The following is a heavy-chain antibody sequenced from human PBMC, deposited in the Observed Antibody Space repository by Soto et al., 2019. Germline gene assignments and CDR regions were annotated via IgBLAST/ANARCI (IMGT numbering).Heavy chain of an antibody. V-gene: IGHV5-51*01. Sequence: GESLKISCKGSGYSFTSYWIGWVRQMPGKGLEWMGIIYPGDSDTRYSPSFQGQVTISADKSISTAYLQWSSLKASDTAMYYCARRTNSGLRYFDWQVGYYFDYWGQGTLVTVSS. D-gene: IGHD3-9*01. CDR1: GYSFTSYW. CDR2: IYPGDSDT. J-gene: IGHJ4*02. CDR3: ARRTNSGLRYFDWQVGYYFDY.